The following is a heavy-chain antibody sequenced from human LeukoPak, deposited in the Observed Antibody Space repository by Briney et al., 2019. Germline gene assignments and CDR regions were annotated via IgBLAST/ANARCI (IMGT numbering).Heavy chain of an antibody. CDR1: EFSFSTYG. CDR2: ISSSSSYI. J-gene: IGHJ4*02. CDR3: AKDGGYCSSTSCSMGYYFDY. V-gene: IGHV3-21*01. D-gene: IGHD2-2*01. Sequence: PGGSLRLSCAASEFSFSTYGMNWVRQAPGKGLEWVSSISSSSSYIYYADSVKGRFTISRDNAKNSLYLQMNSLRAEDTAVYYCAKDGGYCSSTSCSMGYYFDYWGQGTLITVSS.